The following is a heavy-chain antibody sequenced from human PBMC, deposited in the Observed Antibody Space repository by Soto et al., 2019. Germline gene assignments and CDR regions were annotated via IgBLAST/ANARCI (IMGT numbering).Heavy chain of an antibody. CDR2: IYDTGISGYTPST. Sequence: SETLSLTCSVSGGSITSSYWSWIRRPPGKGLEWIAYIYDTGISGYTPSTSYNPSLKSRVTISVDTSKNQFSLKLSSVTAADTAVYYCARVQIGQWLDLDYWGQGTLVTVSS. CDR3: ARVQIGQWLDLDY. J-gene: IGHJ4*02. CDR1: GGSITSSY. V-gene: IGHV4-59*01. D-gene: IGHD6-19*01.